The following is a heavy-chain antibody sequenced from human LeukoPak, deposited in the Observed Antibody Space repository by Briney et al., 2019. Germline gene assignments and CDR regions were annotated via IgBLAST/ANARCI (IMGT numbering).Heavy chain of an antibody. J-gene: IGHJ4*02. Sequence: ASVKVSCKASGYTFTSYGISWVRQAPGQGLEWMGWISAYNGNTNYAQKLQGRVTMTTDTSTSTAYMELRSLRSDDTAVYYCARDRVATVVTPDYFDYWGQGTLVTVSS. V-gene: IGHV1-18*01. CDR1: GYTFTSYG. CDR2: ISAYNGNT. D-gene: IGHD4-23*01. CDR3: ARDRVATVVTPDYFDY.